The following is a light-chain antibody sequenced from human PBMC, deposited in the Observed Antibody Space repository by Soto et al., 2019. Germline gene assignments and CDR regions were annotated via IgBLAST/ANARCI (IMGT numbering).Light chain of an antibody. CDR1: SSDVGGYNY. CDR2: EVS. Sequence: QSVLTQPASVSGSPGQSITISCTGTSSDVGGYNYVSWYQQHPGIAPKLMISEVSNRPSGVSNRFSGSKSGNTASLTISGLEAEDEADYYCNSYTSSSTLVFGGGTKLTVL. CDR3: NSYTSSSTLV. J-gene: IGLJ2*01. V-gene: IGLV2-14*01.